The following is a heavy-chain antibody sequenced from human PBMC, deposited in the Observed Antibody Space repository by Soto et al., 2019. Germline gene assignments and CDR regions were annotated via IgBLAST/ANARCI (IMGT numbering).Heavy chain of an antibody. CDR1: GYTFTSYY. Sequence: QVQLVQSGAEVKKPGASVKVSCKASGYTFTSYYMHWVRQAPGQGLEWMGIINPSGGSTSYAQKFQGRVTRTRDTSTSTVYMELSSLRSEDTAVYYCARERVVAAATRVKGGYNWFDPWGQGTLVTVSS. V-gene: IGHV1-46*01. CDR2: INPSGGST. J-gene: IGHJ5*02. CDR3: ARERVVAAATRVKGGYNWFDP. D-gene: IGHD2-15*01.